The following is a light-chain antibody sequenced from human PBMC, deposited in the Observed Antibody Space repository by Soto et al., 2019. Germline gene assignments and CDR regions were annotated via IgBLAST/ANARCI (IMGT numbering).Light chain of an antibody. CDR3: QQYNSYLYT. Sequence: DIQMTQSPSTLSASIGDRVTISCRASQSISSWLAWYQQKPGKAPKLLIYKASTLESGVPSRFSGSGSGTEFTLTISSLPPDAVATYYCQQYNSYLYTFGQGTKLEIK. V-gene: IGKV1-5*03. J-gene: IGKJ2*01. CDR2: KAS. CDR1: QSISSW.